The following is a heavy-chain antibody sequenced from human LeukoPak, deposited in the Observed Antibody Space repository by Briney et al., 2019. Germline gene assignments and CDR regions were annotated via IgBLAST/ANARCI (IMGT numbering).Heavy chain of an antibody. CDR1: GFTFSSYG. J-gene: IGHJ4*02. Sequence: GGSLRPSCAASGFTFSSYGMHWVRQAPGKGLEWVAFIRYDGSNKYYADSVKGRFTISRDNAKNSLYLQMNSLKVEDTAVYYCARDRYLSAAWGQGTLVTVSS. CDR3: ARDRYLSAA. D-gene: IGHD3-9*01. CDR2: IRYDGSNK. V-gene: IGHV3-30*02.